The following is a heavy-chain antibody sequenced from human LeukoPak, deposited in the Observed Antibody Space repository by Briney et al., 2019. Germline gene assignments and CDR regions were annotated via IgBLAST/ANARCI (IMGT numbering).Heavy chain of an antibody. CDR2: IIPILGII. CDR1: GGTFSSNI. CDR3: ARGRDDYGDHGWFDP. J-gene: IGHJ5*02. V-gene: IGHV1-69*02. D-gene: IGHD4-17*01. Sequence: ASVKVSCKASGGTFSSNIITCVRQAPGQGLEWMGRIIPILGIINYAQKFQGRVTITADKFTSTAYMELSSLRSEDTAVYYCARGRDDYGDHGWFDPWGQGTLVTVSS.